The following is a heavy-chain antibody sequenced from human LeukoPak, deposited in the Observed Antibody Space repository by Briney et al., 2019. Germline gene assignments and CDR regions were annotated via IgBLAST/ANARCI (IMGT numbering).Heavy chain of an antibody. D-gene: IGHD6-13*01. CDR3: ASRGSSSWFNWFDP. Sequence: GGSLRLSCAASEFTFSTYWMSWVRQAPGKGLEWVANIKQDGSEKYYVDSVKGRFTISRDNAKNSLYLQMNSLRVEDTAVYYCASRGSSSWFNWFDPWGQGTLVTVSS. J-gene: IGHJ5*02. CDR1: EFTFSTYW. CDR2: IKQDGSEK. V-gene: IGHV3-7*01.